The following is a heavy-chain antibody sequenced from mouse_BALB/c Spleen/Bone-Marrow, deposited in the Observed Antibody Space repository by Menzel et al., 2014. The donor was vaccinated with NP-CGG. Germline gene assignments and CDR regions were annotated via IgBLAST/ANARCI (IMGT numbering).Heavy chain of an antibody. CDR3: ARNYGHWYFDV. V-gene: IGHV1-14*01. CDR2: INPYNDVT. J-gene: IGHJ1*01. D-gene: IGHD1-1*02. CDR1: GYRFTTYV. Sequence: VQLQQSGPELVKPGASVKMSCKTSGYRFTTYVMHWVKQKPGQGLEWIGYINPYNDVTNYNEKFKGKATLTSDKSSSTSYMELSSLTYEDSAVYYCARNYGHWYFDVWGAGTTVTVSS.